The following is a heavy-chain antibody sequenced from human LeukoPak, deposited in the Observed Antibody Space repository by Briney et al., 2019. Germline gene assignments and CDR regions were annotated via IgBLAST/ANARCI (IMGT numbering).Heavy chain of an antibody. V-gene: IGHV3-23*01. J-gene: IGHJ4*02. D-gene: IGHD2-8*01. CDR2: ISGSGGDT. Sequence: GGSLRLSCAASGFTFSNYAMSGVRQAPGKGLEWVSDISGSGGDTYYADSVKGRFTISRDNSKNTLYLQINSLRAEDTAVYYCAKDRSCTNNICHGDFDYWGQGTLVTVSS. CDR3: AKDRSCTNNICHGDFDY. CDR1: GFTFSNYA.